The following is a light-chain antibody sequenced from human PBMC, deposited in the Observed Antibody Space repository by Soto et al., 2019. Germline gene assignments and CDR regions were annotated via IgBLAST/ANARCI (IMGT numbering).Light chain of an antibody. CDR1: QSVRNN. V-gene: IGKV3-15*01. CDR2: GAS. CDR3: QQYDSWPPRYT. Sequence: EILITQSPATLSVSPGERVTLSCRASQSVRNNLAWYQQKRGQAPRLLIYGASTMATGIPARFNGSGSGTEFTLTISSLQSEDFAVYHCQQYDSWPPRYTFGKGTKLEVK. J-gene: IGKJ2*01.